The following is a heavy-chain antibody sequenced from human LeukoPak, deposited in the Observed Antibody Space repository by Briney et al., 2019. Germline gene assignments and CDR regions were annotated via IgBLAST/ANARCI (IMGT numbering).Heavy chain of an antibody. J-gene: IGHJ4*02. CDR1: GFTFSSYA. CDR2: ISGSGGST. Sequence: GGSLRLSCAASGFTFSSYAMSWVRQAPGKGLEWVSAISGSGGSTYYADSVKGRFTISRDNSKNTLYLQMNSLRAEDTAVYYCAKLKDYYDSSGYYYFNYWGQGTLVTVSS. D-gene: IGHD3-22*01. CDR3: AKLKDYYDSSGYYYFNY. V-gene: IGHV3-23*01.